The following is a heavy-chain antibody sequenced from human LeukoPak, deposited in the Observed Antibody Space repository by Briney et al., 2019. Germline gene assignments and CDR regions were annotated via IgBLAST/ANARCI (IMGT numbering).Heavy chain of an antibody. CDR2: IYYSGST. D-gene: IGHD3-22*01. J-gene: IGHJ4*02. V-gene: IGHV4-39*01. Sequence: SETLSLTCTVSGVSLSSISYYWGWIRHPPGKGLEWIRSIYYSGSTYYNTSLKSRVTISVDTSKNQFTMKLSSVTAADTAVYYCARSEIYYDSSGYYYHWGQGTLVTVSS. CDR1: GVSLSSISYY. CDR3: ARSEIYYDSSGYYYH.